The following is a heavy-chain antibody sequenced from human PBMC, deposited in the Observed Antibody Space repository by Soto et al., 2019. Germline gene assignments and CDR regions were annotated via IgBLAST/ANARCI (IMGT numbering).Heavy chain of an antibody. CDR3: ARRWMVRGVMNWFDP. CDR2: IYHSGST. J-gene: IGHJ5*02. Sequence: QVQLQESGPGLVKPSGTLSLTCAVSGGSISSSNWWSWVRQPPGKGLEWIGEIYHSGSTNYNPSLKSRVTRPVDKSKNQFSLKLSSVTAADTAVYYCARRWMVRGVMNWFDPWGQGTLVTVSS. D-gene: IGHD3-10*01. CDR1: GGSISSSNW. V-gene: IGHV4-4*02.